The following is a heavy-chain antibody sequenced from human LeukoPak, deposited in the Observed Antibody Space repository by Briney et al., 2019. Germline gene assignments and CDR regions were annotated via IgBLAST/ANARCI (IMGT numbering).Heavy chain of an antibody. CDR1: GFTFSSYA. D-gene: IGHD3-10*01. V-gene: IGHV3-23*01. J-gene: IGHJ5*02. CDR2: ISGSGGST. Sequence: PGGSLRFSCAASGFTFSSYAMSWVRQAPGKGLEWVSAISGSGGSTYYADSVKGRFTISRDNSKNTLYLQMNSLRAEDTAVYYCAKDQGGLWFGELSRNWFDPWGQGTLVTVSS. CDR3: AKDQGGLWFGELSRNWFDP.